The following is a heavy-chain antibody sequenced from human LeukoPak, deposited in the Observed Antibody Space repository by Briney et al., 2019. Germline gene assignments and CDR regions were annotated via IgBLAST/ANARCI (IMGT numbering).Heavy chain of an antibody. J-gene: IGHJ5*02. V-gene: IGHV4-61*01. D-gene: IGHD2-15*01. CDR3: ARARYCSGGSCYYNNWLDP. Sequence: PSETLSLTCTVSGGSVSSATYYWNWIRQPPGKGLEWIGYIYYSGSTNYNPSLKSRVTISVDTSKNQFSLNLSSVTAADTAVYYCARARYCSGGSCYYNNWLDPWGQGTLVTVSS. CDR1: GGSVSSATYY. CDR2: IYYSGST.